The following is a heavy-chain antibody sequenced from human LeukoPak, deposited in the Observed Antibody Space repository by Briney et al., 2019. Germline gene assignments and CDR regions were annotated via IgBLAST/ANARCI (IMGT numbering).Heavy chain of an antibody. D-gene: IGHD3-22*01. J-gene: IGHJ4*02. V-gene: IGHV4-34*01. Sequence: SETLSLTCAVYGGSFSGYYWSWIRQPPGKGLEWIGEINHSGNTKYNPSLKSRVTISVDTSKNQFSLKLSSVTAADTAVYYCARRDDSWGQGTLATVSS. CDR1: GGSFSGYY. CDR3: ARRDDS. CDR2: INHSGNT.